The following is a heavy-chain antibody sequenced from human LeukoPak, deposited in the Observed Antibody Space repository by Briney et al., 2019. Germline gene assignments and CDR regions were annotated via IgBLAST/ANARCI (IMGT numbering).Heavy chain of an antibody. Sequence: GGSLRLSCAASGFTFSNYSMNWVRQAPGKGLEWVSSIGSSGSYIYYADSVKGRFTISRDNAKNSLYLQMNSLRGEDTAVYYCARGGRRFWGQGTLVTVSS. CDR3: ARGGRRF. J-gene: IGHJ4*02. CDR2: IGSSGSYI. D-gene: IGHD3-16*01. V-gene: IGHV3-21*06. CDR1: GFTFSNYS.